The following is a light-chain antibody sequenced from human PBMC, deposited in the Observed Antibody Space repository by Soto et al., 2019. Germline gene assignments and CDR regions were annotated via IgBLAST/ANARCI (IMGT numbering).Light chain of an antibody. CDR1: SSDVGGYNY. CDR3: SSYTISSYV. V-gene: IGLV2-14*01. CDR2: DVS. Sequence: QSALTQPASVSGSPGQSITISCTGTSSDVGGYNYVSWYQQHPGKAPKLMIYDVSNRPSGASNRFSGPKSGNTASLTISGLQADYEADYYCSSYTISSYVFGTGTKVTVL. J-gene: IGLJ1*01.